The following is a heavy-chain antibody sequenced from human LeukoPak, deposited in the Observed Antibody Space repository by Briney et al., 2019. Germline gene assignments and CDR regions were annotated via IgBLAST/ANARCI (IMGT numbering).Heavy chain of an antibody. CDR2: ISWNSGSI. CDR3: AKDYGSGSYYGYFDY. V-gene: IGHV3-9*01. Sequence: GGSLRLSCAASGFTFDDYAMHWVRQAPGKGLEWVSGISWNSGSIGYADSVKGRFTISRDNAKNSLYLQMNSLRAEDTALYYCAKDYGSGSYYGYFDYWGQGTLVTVSS. J-gene: IGHJ4*02. CDR1: GFTFDDYA. D-gene: IGHD3-10*01.